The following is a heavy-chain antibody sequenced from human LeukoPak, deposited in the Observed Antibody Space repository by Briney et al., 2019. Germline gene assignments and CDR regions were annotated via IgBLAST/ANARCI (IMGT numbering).Heavy chain of an antibody. Sequence: GASVKVSCKASGYTFSSYAMNWVRQAPGQGLEWMGWIHPSTGNPTYAQGFTGRFVFSLDTSVSTTYLQISSLKAKDTAVYFCARAFQSLGGLSLPDYWGQGTLVTVSS. CDR1: GYTFSSYA. J-gene: IGHJ4*02. D-gene: IGHD3-16*02. CDR2: IHPSTGNP. CDR3: ARAFQSLGGLSLPDY. V-gene: IGHV7-4-1*02.